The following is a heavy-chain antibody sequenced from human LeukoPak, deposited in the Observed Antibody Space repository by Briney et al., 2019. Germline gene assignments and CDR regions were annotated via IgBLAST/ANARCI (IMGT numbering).Heavy chain of an antibody. CDR2: IYYSGST. J-gene: IGHJ4*02. V-gene: IGHV4-39*07. CDR1: GGSISSSSYY. Sequence: SETLSLTCTVSGGSISSSSYYWGWIRQPPGKGLEWIGSIYYSGSTYYNPSLKSRVTISVDTSKNQFSLKLSSVTAADTAVYYCARENRGYCSSTSCYRWDYWGQGTLVTVSS. D-gene: IGHD2-2*02. CDR3: ARENRGYCSSTSCYRWDY.